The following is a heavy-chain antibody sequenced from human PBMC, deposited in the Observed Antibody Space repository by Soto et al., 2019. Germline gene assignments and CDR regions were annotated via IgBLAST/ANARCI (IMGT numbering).Heavy chain of an antibody. CDR1: GYTFTSYD. D-gene: IGHD2-15*01. Sequence: QVQLVQSGAEVKKPGASVKVSCKASGYTFTSYDINWVRQATGQGLEWMGWMNPNSGNTGYAQKFQGRVTMTRNTSISTAYMELSSLRSEDTAVYYCARGRYCSGGSCLYYYYYYGIDVWGQGTTVTVSS. J-gene: IGHJ6*02. CDR2: MNPNSGNT. CDR3: ARGRYCSGGSCLYYYYYYGIDV. V-gene: IGHV1-8*01.